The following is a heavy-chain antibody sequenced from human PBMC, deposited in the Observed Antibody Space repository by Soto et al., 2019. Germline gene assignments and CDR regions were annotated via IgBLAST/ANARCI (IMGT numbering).Heavy chain of an antibody. J-gene: IGHJ4*02. CDR3: AREPPAYYYDSSGYCDY. V-gene: IGHV3-7*03. CDR2: IKQDGSEK. D-gene: IGHD3-22*01. Sequence: PGGSLRLSCAASGFTFSSYWMSWVRQAPGKGLEWVANIKQDGSEKYYVDSVKGRFTISRDNAKNSLYLQMNSLRAEDTAVYYCAREPPAYYYDSSGYCDYWGPGTLVTVSS. CDR1: GFTFSSYW.